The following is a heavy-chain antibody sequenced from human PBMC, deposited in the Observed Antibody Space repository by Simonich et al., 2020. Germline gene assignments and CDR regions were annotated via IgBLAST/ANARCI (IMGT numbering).Heavy chain of an antibody. CDR3: ATGIAARYYYYGMDV. CDR2: INPNSGST. V-gene: IGHV1-2*06. D-gene: IGHD6-6*01. Sequence: QVQLVQSGAEVKKPGASVKVSCKASGYTFTGYYMHWVRQAPGQGLEVMGRINPNSGSTNYATKFKCRVTMTRDTSISTAYMERSRLRSDDTAVYYRATGIAARYYYYGMDVWGQGTTVTVSS. CDR1: GYTFTGYY. J-gene: IGHJ6*02.